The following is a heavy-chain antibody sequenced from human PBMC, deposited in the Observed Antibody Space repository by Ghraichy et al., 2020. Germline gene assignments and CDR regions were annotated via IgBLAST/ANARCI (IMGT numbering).Heavy chain of an antibody. CDR2: FSGNGYST. J-gene: IGHJ3*02. Sequence: GGSLRLSCAASGFTFSNYAMSWVRQAPGKGLEWVSSFSGNGYSTYYADSVKGRFTISRDNSKNTLYLQMNSLRAEDTAVYYCAKDFYDFLSGFHAPHVFEIWGQGTVVTVSS. CDR3: AKDFYDFLSGFHAPHVFEI. D-gene: IGHD3-3*01. CDR1: GFTFSNYA. V-gene: IGHV3-23*01.